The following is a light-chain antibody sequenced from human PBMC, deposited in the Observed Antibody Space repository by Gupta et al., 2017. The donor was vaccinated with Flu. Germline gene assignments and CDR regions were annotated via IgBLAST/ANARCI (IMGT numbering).Light chain of an antibody. Sequence: DIQMTHSPSTLSASVGDRVTITCRASQSISSWLEWYQQKPGKAPKLLIYKASSLQSGVPSRFSGSGSGTEFTLTISSLQPDDFATYYCQQDNSYSWTFGQGTKVEIK. J-gene: IGKJ1*01. CDR3: QQDNSYSWT. CDR2: KAS. V-gene: IGKV1-5*03. CDR1: QSISSW.